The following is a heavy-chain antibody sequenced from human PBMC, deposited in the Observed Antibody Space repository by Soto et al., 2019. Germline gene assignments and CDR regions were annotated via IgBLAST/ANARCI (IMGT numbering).Heavy chain of an antibody. CDR1: GGSISSYY. Sequence: SETLSLTCTVSGGSISSYYWSWIRQPPGKGLEWIGYIYYSGSTNYILSLKSRVTISVDTSKNQFSLKLSSVTAADTAVYYCARLVVPGNLYYYYYMDVWGKGTTVTVSS. V-gene: IGHV4-59*08. J-gene: IGHJ6*03. D-gene: IGHD3-10*01. CDR3: ARLVVPGNLYYYYYMDV. CDR2: IYYSGST.